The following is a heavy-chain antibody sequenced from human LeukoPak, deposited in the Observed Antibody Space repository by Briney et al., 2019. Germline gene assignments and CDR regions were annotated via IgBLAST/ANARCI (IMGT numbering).Heavy chain of an antibody. J-gene: IGHJ5*02. CDR1: GGSFSGYY. D-gene: IGHD3-10*01. Sequence: KPSETLSLTCAVSGGSFSGYYWNWIRQPPGEGLEWIGEITHRGSANYNPFLKSRVTMSADTSKSQFSLTLHSVTAADTAVYYCARGRLMMPRISKLRGVDRAQKADIPNNWFDPWGQGTLATVSS. V-gene: IGHV4-34*01. CDR2: ITHRGSA. CDR3: ARGRLMMPRISKLRGVDRAQKADIPNNWFDP.